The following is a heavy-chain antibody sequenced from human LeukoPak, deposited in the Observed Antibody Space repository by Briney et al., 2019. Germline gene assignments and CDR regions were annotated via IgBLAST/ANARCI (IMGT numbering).Heavy chain of an antibody. CDR3: ARAALGVWFGEPLGGPTEY. Sequence: ASVKVSCKASGYTFTGYYIHWVRQAPGQGLEWMGGINTNSGGTYYAQSFQDRVTMTRDPSISKAYMELRRLRSDDTAVYYCARAALGVWFGEPLGGPTEYWGQGTLVTVSS. CDR2: INTNSGGT. J-gene: IGHJ4*02. V-gene: IGHV1-2*02. CDR1: GYTFTGYY. D-gene: IGHD3-10*01.